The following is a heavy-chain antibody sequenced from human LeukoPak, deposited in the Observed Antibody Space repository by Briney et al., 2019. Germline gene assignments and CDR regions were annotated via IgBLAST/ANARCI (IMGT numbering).Heavy chain of an antibody. Sequence: GASVNVSCKASGYTFTSYGISWVRQAPGQGLEWMGGIIPIFGTANYAQKFQGRVTITADESTSTAYMELSSLRSEDTAVYYCARGRGVGATPHDYWGQGTLVTVSS. V-gene: IGHV1-69*13. J-gene: IGHJ4*02. CDR2: IIPIFGTA. CDR3: ARGRGVGATPHDY. D-gene: IGHD1-26*01. CDR1: GYTFTSYG.